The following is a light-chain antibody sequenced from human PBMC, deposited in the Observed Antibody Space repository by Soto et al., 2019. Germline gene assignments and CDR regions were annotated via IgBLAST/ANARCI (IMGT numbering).Light chain of an antibody. Sequence: QSALSQPPSASGSPGQSVTISCTGTSSDVGAYDYVSWYQQYPGKAPKLMIYEVTKRPSGVPDRFSGSKSGNTASLTVSGLQAEDEADYYCSSYAGSNNFVVIGGGTKVTVL. J-gene: IGLJ3*02. CDR2: EVT. V-gene: IGLV2-8*01. CDR3: SSYAGSNNFVV. CDR1: SSDVGAYDY.